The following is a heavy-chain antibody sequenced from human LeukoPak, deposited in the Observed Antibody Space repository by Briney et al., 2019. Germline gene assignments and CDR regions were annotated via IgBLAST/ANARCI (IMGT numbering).Heavy chain of an antibody. V-gene: IGHV1-18*01. CDR3: ARDRRYCSGGSCYPYWYFDL. J-gene: IGHJ2*01. CDR1: GYTFTSYG. CDR2: ISAYNGNT. D-gene: IGHD2-15*01. Sequence: GASVKVSCKASGYTFTSYGISWVRQAPGQGLEWMGWISAYNGNTNYAQKLQGRVTMTTDTSTSTAYMELRSLRSDDTAVYYCARDRRYCSGGSCYPYWYFDLWGRGTLVTVSS.